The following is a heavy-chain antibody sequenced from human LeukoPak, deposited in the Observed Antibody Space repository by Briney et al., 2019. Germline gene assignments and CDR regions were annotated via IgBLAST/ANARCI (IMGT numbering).Heavy chain of an antibody. J-gene: IGHJ4*02. Sequence: SETLSLTCTVSGGSISSSSYYWGWIRQPPGKGLEWIGSIYYSGSTYYNPSLKSRVTISVDTSKNQFSLKLSSVTAADTAVYYCARLFYSGYDFYYFDYWGQGTLVTVSS. CDR2: IYYSGST. CDR3: ARLFYSGYDFYYFDY. D-gene: IGHD5-12*01. CDR1: GGSISSSSYY. V-gene: IGHV4-39*01.